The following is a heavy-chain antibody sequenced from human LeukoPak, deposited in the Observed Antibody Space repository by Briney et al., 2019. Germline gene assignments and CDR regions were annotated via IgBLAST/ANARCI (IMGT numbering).Heavy chain of an antibody. D-gene: IGHD3-22*01. J-gene: IGHJ6*03. CDR3: AREVVIRYYYYYMDV. CDR1: GFTFSDYY. V-gene: IGHV3-11*04. CDR2: IGSSGSNI. Sequence: GGSLRLSCAASGFTFSDYYMSWIRQAPGKGLEWVSYIGSSGSNIYYADSVKGRFTISRDNAKNSLHLQMNSLRAEDTAVYYCAREVVIRYYYYYMDVWGKGTTVTVSS.